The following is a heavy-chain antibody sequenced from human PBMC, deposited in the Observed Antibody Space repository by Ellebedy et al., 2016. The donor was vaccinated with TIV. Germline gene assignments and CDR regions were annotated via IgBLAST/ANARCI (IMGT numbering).Heavy chain of an antibody. D-gene: IGHD3-10*01. J-gene: IGHJ4*02. V-gene: IGHV4-4*02. CDR1: GDSISRSNW. CDR3: ASLPDYRVGFVDAPMVWGH. CDR2: IYHTGST. Sequence: SETLSLTCAVSGDSISRSNWWSWVRPPPGKGLEWIGEIYHTGSTNYNPSFKSRVTISVDKSKNQFSLKLTSVTAADTAIYYCASLPDYRVGFVDAPMVWGHWGQGTLVTVSS.